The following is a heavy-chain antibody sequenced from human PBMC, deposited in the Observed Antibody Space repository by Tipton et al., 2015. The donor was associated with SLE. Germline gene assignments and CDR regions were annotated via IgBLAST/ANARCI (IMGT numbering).Heavy chain of an antibody. CDR2: ISYSGGTK. D-gene: IGHD3-10*01. CDR1: GFIFSSHE. Sequence: SLRLSCAGSGFIFSSHEMNWVRQAPGKGLEWVSHISYSGGTKYYAASVKGRFTISRDNSKNTLYLQMNSLRDEDTAVYYCAREESGYYYYYYGMDVWGQGTTVTVSS. J-gene: IGHJ6*02. CDR3: AREESGYYYYYYGMDV. V-gene: IGHV3-48*03.